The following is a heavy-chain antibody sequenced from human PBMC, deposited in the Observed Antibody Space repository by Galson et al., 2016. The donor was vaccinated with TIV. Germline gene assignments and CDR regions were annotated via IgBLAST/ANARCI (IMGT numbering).Heavy chain of an antibody. CDR3: ARGRHVDY. CDR2: IKQDGSEK. J-gene: IGHJ4*02. V-gene: IGHV3-7*01. CDR1: GFTFGSYW. Sequence: SLRLSCAASGFTFGSYWMSWVRQAPGKGLEWVANIKQDGSEKYYVDSVKGRFTISRGNARNSLYLQMNSLRVEDTAVYYCARGRHVDYWGQGTLVTVSS.